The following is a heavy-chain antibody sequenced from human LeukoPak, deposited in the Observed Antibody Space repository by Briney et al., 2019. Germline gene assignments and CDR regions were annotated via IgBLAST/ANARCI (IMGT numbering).Heavy chain of an antibody. CDR2: INPADSDT. CDR1: GYTFSNYW. CDR3: ARGGGHYYDGSGYYY. Sequence: HGESLEISCRTSGYTFSNYWIAWVRQMPGKGLEWMGVINPADSDTRYSPSFQGHVTVSVDKSISTAYLQWSSLKASDTAIYYCARGGGHYYDGSGYYYWGQGSLVTVSS. V-gene: IGHV5-51*01. J-gene: IGHJ4*02. D-gene: IGHD3-22*01.